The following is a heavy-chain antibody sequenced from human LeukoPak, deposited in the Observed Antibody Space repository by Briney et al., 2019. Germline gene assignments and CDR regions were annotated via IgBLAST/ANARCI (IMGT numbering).Heavy chain of an antibody. CDR2: INHSGST. J-gene: IGHJ4*02. CDR1: GGSFSGYY. Sequence: SETLSLTCAVYGGSFSGYYWSWIRQPPGKGLEWIGEINHSGSTNYNPSLKSRVTISVDTSKNQFSLKLSSVTAADTAVYYCARHSYYYDSSGYYYKGTFDYWGQGTLVTVSS. CDR3: ARHSYYYDSSGYYYKGTFDY. V-gene: IGHV4-34*01. D-gene: IGHD3-22*01.